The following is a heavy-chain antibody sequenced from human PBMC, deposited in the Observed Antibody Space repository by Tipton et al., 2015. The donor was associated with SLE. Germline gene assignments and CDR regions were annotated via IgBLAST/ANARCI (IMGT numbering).Heavy chain of an antibody. CDR2: MYSGGRI. CDR1: GFTVSRNY. V-gene: IGHV3-53*05. D-gene: IGHD3-10*01. CDR3: AKTLFGDYGDH. Sequence: SLRLSCAGAGFTVSRNYMSWVRQAPGKGLEWVSVMYSGGRIHYGDSVKGRFTISRDNSKSTLYLQMNSLRIDDTAVYYCAKTLFGDYGDHWGQGTLVTVSS. J-gene: IGHJ4*02.